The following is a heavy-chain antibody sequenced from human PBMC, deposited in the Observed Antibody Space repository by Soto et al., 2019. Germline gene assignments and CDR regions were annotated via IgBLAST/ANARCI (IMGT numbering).Heavy chain of an antibody. D-gene: IGHD4-17*01. CDR2: ISAYNGNT. CDR3: ARDIMLDYGDYHRIDY. J-gene: IGHJ4*02. CDR1: GYTFTSYG. V-gene: IGHV1-18*01. Sequence: ASVKVSCKASGYTFTSYGISWVRQAPGQGLEWMGWISAYNGNTNYAQKLQGRVTMTTDTSTSTAYMELRSLRSDDTAVYYCARDIMLDYGDYHRIDYWGQGTLVTVSS.